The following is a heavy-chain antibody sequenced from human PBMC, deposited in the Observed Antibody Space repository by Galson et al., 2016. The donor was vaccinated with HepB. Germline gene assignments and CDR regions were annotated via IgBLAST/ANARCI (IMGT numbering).Heavy chain of an antibody. D-gene: IGHD3-3*01. CDR1: GFTFSTNW. CDR3: ARDFLFAHDL. J-gene: IGHJ5*02. Sequence: SLRLSCAASGFTFSTNWMSWVRQAPGKGLEWMANIKQDGSEKYYVDSVKGRFTISRDDAKNSLYLQMNSLRAEDTAVYYCARDFLFAHDLWGPGTLVTVSS. CDR2: IKQDGSEK. V-gene: IGHV3-7*05.